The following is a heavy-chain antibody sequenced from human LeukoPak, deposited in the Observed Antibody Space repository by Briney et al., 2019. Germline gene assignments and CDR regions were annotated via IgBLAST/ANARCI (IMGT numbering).Heavy chain of an antibody. J-gene: IGHJ4*02. CDR2: IYPGGSDT. D-gene: IGHD2-2*01. Sequence: GESLKIYCKGSGYSFTSYWIGWVRQMPGKGLEWMGIIYPGGSDTRYSPSFQGQVTISADKSISTAYLQWSSLKASDTAMYYCASTDLLGYCSSTSCDFDYWGQGTLVTVSS. V-gene: IGHV5-51*01. CDR3: ASTDLLGYCSSTSCDFDY. CDR1: GYSFTSYW.